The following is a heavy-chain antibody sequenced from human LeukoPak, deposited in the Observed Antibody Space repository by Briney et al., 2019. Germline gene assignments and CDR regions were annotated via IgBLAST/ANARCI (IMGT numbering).Heavy chain of an antibody. CDR3: TRMTTGQDY. CDR1: GVSFDDYY. J-gene: IGHJ4*02. CDR2: INHSRYT. V-gene: IGHV4-34*01. Sequence: SETLSLTCAVPGVSFDDYYWAWVRHTPRKGLEGIGEINHSRYTHDSPSLKSRVTLSIDTSRKQFSLNLRSVTVADAGTYYCTRMTTGQDYWGQGTLVTVSS. D-gene: IGHD4-17*01.